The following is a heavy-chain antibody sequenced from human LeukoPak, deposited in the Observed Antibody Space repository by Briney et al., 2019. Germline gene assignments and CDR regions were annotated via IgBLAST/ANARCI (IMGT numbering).Heavy chain of an antibody. CDR2: IYSGGST. J-gene: IGHJ4*02. Sequence: GGSLRLSCAASGFTVSSSYMSWGRQAPGKGLEWFSLIYSGGSTYYAASVKGRFTISRDNSKNTLYLQMNSLRPEDTAVYYCAKGYNYAYEYWGQGTLVTVSS. V-gene: IGHV3-53*01. D-gene: IGHD5-18*01. CDR3: AKGYNYAYEY. CDR1: GFTVSSSY.